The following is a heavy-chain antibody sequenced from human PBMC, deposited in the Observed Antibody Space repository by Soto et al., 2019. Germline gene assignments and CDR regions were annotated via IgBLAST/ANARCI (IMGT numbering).Heavy chain of an antibody. CDR3: ATSIPTYYDFWSGALYFDY. D-gene: IGHD3-3*01. CDR2: IIPIFGTA. CDR1: GGTFSSYA. J-gene: IGHJ4*02. V-gene: IGHV1-69*13. Sequence: SVKVSCKASGGTFSSYAISWVRQAPGQGLEWMGGIIPIFGTANYAQKFQGRVTITADESTSTAYMELSSLRSEDTAVYYCATSIPTYYDFWSGALYFDYWGQGPLVTVSS.